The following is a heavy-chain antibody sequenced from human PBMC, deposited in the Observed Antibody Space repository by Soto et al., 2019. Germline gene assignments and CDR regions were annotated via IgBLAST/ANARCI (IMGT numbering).Heavy chain of an antibody. J-gene: IGHJ6*02. CDR1: GFTFSSYA. D-gene: IGHD2-2*01. CDR2: ISGSGGST. V-gene: IGHV3-23*01. Sequence: PVGSLRLSCAASGFTFSSYAMSWVRQAPGKGLEWVSAISGSGGSTYYADSVKGRFTISRDNSKNTLYLQMNSLRAEDTAVYYCAKAGYCSSTSCYGYYYYGMDVWGQGTTVTVSS. CDR3: AKAGYCSSTSCYGYYYYGMDV.